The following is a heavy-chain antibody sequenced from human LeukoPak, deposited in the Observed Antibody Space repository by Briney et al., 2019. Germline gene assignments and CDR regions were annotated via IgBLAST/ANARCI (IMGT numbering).Heavy chain of an antibody. CDR1: GYTFTSYY. D-gene: IGHD3-10*01. Sequence: GSVKVPCKASGYTFTSYYMHWVRQAPGQGLEWMGIINPSGGSTNFAQKFQGRVTMTRDASTTTVYLDLSSLRSEDTAVYYCAREVYYGSGSHLDYWGQGTLVTV. J-gene: IGHJ4*02. CDR3: AREVYYGSGSHLDY. CDR2: INPSGGST. V-gene: IGHV1-46*01.